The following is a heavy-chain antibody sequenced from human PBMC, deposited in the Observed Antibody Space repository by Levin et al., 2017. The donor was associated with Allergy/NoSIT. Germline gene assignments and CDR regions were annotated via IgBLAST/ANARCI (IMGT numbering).Heavy chain of an antibody. D-gene: IGHD2-15*01. V-gene: IGHV1-46*03. CDR2: IDPSDGST. CDR1: GYTFTSYS. Sequence: ASVKVSCKTSGYTFTSYSLHWVRQAAGQGLEWMGIIDPSDGSTSYAQKFQGRVTMTRDTSTTTVYMEMSGLRFEDTAVYFCARDRVRSQPEDSLDYWGQGTLVTVSS. J-gene: IGHJ4*02. CDR3: ARDRVRSQPEDSLDY.